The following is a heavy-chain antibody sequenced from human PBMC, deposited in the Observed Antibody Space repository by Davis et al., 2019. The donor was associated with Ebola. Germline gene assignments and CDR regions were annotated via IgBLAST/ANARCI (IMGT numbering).Heavy chain of an antibody. D-gene: IGHD3-22*01. CDR2: IKSKTDGGTT. CDR3: TRQCYYDSSGYYCLDY. V-gene: IGHV3-15*07. J-gene: IGHJ4*02. CDR1: GFTFSNAW. Sequence: GGSLRLSCAASGFTFSNAWMNWVRQAPGKGLEWVGRIKSKTDGGTTDYAAPVKGRFTISRDDSKNTAYLQMNSLKTEDTAVYYCTRQCYYDSSGYYCLDYWGQGTLVTVSS.